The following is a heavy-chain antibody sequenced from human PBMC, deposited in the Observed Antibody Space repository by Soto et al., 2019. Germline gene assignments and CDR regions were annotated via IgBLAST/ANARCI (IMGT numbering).Heavy chain of an antibody. Sequence: ASVKVSCKASGYTFTSYGTSWVRQAPGQGLEWMGWISAYDGNTNYAQKLQGRVTMTTDTSTSTAYMELRSLRSDDTAVYYCARDGSQAARGWFDPWGQGTLVTVSS. D-gene: IGHD6-6*01. V-gene: IGHV1-18*04. CDR1: GYTFTSYG. J-gene: IGHJ5*02. CDR2: ISAYDGNT. CDR3: ARDGSQAARGWFDP.